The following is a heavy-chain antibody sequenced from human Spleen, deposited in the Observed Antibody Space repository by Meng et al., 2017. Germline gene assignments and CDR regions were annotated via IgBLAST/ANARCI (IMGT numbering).Heavy chain of an antibody. J-gene: IGHJ4*02. CDR1: GGSFSDYY. V-gene: IGHV4-34*01. D-gene: IGHD3-10*01. Sequence: QVQLQQWGAGLLKPSETLSLSCVVSGGSFSDYYWSWIRQPPGKGLEWIGEINHSGSTNYNPSLESRATISVDTSQNNLSLKLSSVTAADTAVYYCARDYYGSGSYEYWGQGTLVTVSS. CDR2: INHSGST. CDR3: ARDYYGSGSYEY.